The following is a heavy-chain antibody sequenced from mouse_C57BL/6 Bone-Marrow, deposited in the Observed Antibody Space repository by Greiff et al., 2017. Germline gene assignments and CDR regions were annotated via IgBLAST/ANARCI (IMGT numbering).Heavy chain of an antibody. J-gene: IGHJ2*01. Sequence: EVQLVESGGGLVQPGGSLSLSCAASGFTFTDYYMSWVRQPPGQALEWLGFIRNKANGYTTEYSASVKGRFTISRDNSQSILYLQMNALRAEDSATYYCARYQYYDSSAFDYWGQGTTLTVSS. CDR3: ARYQYYDSSAFDY. CDR2: IRNKANGYTT. CDR1: GFTFTDYY. V-gene: IGHV7-3*01. D-gene: IGHD1-1*01.